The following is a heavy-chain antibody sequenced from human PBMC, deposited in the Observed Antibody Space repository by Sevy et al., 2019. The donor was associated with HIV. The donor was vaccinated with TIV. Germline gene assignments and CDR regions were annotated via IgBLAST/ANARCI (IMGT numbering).Heavy chain of an antibody. CDR1: GFTFSSYW. D-gene: IGHD6-19*01. V-gene: IGHV3-74*01. Sequence: GGSLRLSCVASGFTFSSYWMHCVRQAPGKGLVWVSGIYSDGRSTNYADSVKGRFSISRDNAKNTVSLQMNSLRAEDTAVYYCASPYNSCYKYTFAYWGQGTPVTVSS. J-gene: IGHJ4*02. CDR3: ASPYNSCYKYTFAY. CDR2: IYSDGRST.